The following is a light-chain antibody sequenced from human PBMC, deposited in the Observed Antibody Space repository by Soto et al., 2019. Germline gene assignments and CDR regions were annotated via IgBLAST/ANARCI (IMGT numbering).Light chain of an antibody. CDR3: SSYTTSSSYV. J-gene: IGLJ1*01. CDR2: DVT. V-gene: IGLV2-14*01. Sequence: QSLLTEPASVSVSPGQSITSSCTGTSSDVGGYIYVSWYQQHPGKAPKLMIYDVTSRPSGVSYRFSSSKSGNTASLTISGLQAEDEADYYCSSYTTSSSYVFGTGTKVTAL. CDR1: SSDVGGYIY.